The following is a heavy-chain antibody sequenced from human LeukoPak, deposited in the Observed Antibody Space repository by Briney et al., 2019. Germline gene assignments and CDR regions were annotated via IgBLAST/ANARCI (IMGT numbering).Heavy chain of an antibody. Sequence: GGSLRLSCAASGFTFSSYAMPWVRQAPGKGPEWVAVISYDGSNKYYADSVKGRFTISRDNSKNTLYLQMNSLRAEDTAVYYCASLMYYYDSSTFPDYWGQGTLATVSS. CDR3: ASLMYYYDSSTFPDY. J-gene: IGHJ4*02. CDR2: ISYDGSNK. D-gene: IGHD3-22*01. CDR1: GFTFSSYA. V-gene: IGHV3-30-3*01.